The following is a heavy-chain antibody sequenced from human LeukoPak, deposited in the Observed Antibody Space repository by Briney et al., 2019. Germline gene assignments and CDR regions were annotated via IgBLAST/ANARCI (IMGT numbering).Heavy chain of an antibody. J-gene: IGHJ4*02. CDR3: ARDLSPVVRASPMGY. V-gene: IGHV3-30*03. CDR1: GFTFTNYG. CDR2: ITYDGYYK. Sequence: QSGGSLRLSCAASGFTFTNYGMHWVRQAPGKGLEWVALITYDGYYKYYSDSVKGRFTISSDTSKNTLYLQMNSLRAEDTAVYYCARDLSPVVRASPMGYGGQGTPVTVSS. D-gene: IGHD3-10*01.